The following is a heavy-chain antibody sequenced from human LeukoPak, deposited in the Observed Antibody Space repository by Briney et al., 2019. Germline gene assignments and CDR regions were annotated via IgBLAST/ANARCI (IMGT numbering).Heavy chain of an antibody. CDR3: ARDGSGSYYNSYYYYYMDV. J-gene: IGHJ6*03. Sequence: GGSLRLSCAASGFTFSTFAMTWVRQAPGKGLEWVSAISGSGNTPYYADSVKGRFTISRDNSKNMLYLQMNSLRAEDTAVYYCARDGSGSYYNSYYYYYMDVWGKGTTVTVSS. V-gene: IGHV3-23*01. CDR1: GFTFSTFA. CDR2: ISGSGNTP. D-gene: IGHD3-10*01.